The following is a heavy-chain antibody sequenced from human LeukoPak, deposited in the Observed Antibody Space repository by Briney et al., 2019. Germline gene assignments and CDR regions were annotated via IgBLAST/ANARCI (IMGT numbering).Heavy chain of an antibody. J-gene: IGHJ4*02. CDR3: AREGAYGDFEY. CDR1: VYTFNRYG. CDR2: ISAYNGNT. V-gene: IGHV1-18*01. D-gene: IGHD4-17*01. Sequence: GASVKVSCKASVYTFNRYGISWVRHAPGQGLEWMGWISAYNGNTNYAQNVKGRVTMTTNTSTSTAYMELRSLRSDDTAVYYCAREGAYGDFEYWGQGTLVTVSS.